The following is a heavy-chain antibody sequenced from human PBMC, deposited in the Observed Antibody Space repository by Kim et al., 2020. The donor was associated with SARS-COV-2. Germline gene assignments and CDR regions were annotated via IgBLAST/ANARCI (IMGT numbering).Heavy chain of an antibody. CDR1: GGSISSYY. V-gene: IGHV4-59*01. CDR3: ARDRTDGVRWLCPQCNHDAFDS. D-gene: IGHD3-22*01. J-gene: IGHJ3*02. CDR2: IYYSGST. Sequence: SETLSLTCTVSGGSISSYYWSWIRQPPGKGLEWIGYIYYSGSTNYNPSLKSRVTISVDTSKNQFSLKLSSVTAADTAVYYCARDRTDGVRWLCPQCNHDAFDSWGQGTMVTVSS.